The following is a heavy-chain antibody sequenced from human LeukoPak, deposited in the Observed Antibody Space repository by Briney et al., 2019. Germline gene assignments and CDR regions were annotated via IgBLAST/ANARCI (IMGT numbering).Heavy chain of an antibody. CDR2: IIPIVGIA. J-gene: IGHJ4*02. CDR1: GGTFSSYA. D-gene: IGHD5-24*01. Sequence: AASVTVSCKASGGTFSSYALSWVRQAPGQGLEWMGTIIPIVGIANYAQKFQGRATITADKSTSTAYMELSSLRSEDTAVYYCARDGEMATIYFDYWGQGTLATVCS. CDR3: ARDGEMATIYFDY. V-gene: IGHV1-69*04.